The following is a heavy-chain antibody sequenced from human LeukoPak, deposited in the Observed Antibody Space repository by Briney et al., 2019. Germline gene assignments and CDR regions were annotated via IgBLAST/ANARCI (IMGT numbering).Heavy chain of an antibody. J-gene: IGHJ1*01. CDR1: GFTFSSFW. CDR3: ASTKFFRELYN. CDR2: INTDGSST. D-gene: IGHD1-7*01. Sequence: GGSLRLSCAASGFTFSSFWMHWVRQAPGKGLVWVSRINTDGSSTDYADSVKGRFTISRDNAKNTLYLQTNSLRAEDTAVYYCASTKFFRELYNWGQGTLVTVSS. V-gene: IGHV3-74*01.